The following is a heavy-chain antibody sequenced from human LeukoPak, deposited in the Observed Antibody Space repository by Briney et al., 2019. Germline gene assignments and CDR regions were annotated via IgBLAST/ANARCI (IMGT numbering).Heavy chain of an antibody. CDR1: GYTFTNYY. Sequence: ASVKVSCKASGYTFTNYYMHWVRQAPGQGLEWMGWISAYNGDTNYAQKLQGRVTMTTDTSTSTAYMDLRSLRSDDTAVYYCARGGYYGSGSFPDYWGQGTLVTVSS. CDR2: ISAYNGDT. J-gene: IGHJ4*02. CDR3: ARGGYYGSGSFPDY. D-gene: IGHD3-10*01. V-gene: IGHV1-18*04.